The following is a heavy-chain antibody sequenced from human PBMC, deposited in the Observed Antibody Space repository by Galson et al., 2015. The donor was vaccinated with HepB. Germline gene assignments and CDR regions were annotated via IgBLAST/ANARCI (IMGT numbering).Heavy chain of an antibody. V-gene: IGHV6-1*01. D-gene: IGHD6-19*01. CDR3: ARAVGWSSSGWLTGRFDP. CDR1: GDSVSSNSAA. J-gene: IGHJ5*02. Sequence: CAISGDSVSSNSAAWNWIRQSPSRGLEWLGRTYYRSKWYNDYALSVKSRITINPDTSKNQFSLHLNSVTPEDTAVHYCARAVGWSSSGWLTGRFDPWGQGTLVTVSS. CDR2: TYYRSKWYN.